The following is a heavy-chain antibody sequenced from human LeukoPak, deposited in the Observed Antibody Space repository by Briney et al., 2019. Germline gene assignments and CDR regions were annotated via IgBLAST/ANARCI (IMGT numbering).Heavy chain of an antibody. CDR1: GYTFTGYY. Sequence: GASVKVSCKASGYTFTGYYMHWVGQAPGQGLEWMGWINPNSGGTNYAQKFQGRVTMTRDTSISTAYMELSRLRSDDTAVYYCARAPKYCSGGSCYPYYYGMDVWGQGTTVTVSS. CDR2: INPNSGGT. CDR3: ARAPKYCSGGSCYPYYYGMDV. J-gene: IGHJ6*02. D-gene: IGHD2-15*01. V-gene: IGHV1-2*02.